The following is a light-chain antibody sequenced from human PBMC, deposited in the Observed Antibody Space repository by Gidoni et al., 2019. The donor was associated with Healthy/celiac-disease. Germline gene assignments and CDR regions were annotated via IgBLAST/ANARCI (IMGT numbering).Light chain of an antibody. CDR2: KAS. CDR1: QSISSR. CDR3: QQYNSYSRT. V-gene: IGKV1-5*03. Sequence: DIQMTQSPSTLSASVGDRVTITCRASQSISSRLDWYQQKPGKAPKHLLYKASSLESGVPSRFSGSGSGTEFTLTISSLQPDDFATYYCQQYNSYSRTFGQGTKVEIK. J-gene: IGKJ1*01.